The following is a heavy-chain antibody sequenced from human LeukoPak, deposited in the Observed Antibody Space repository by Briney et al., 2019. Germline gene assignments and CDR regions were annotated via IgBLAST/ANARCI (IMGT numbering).Heavy chain of an antibody. V-gene: IGHV1-18*01. CDR1: GYTFTSYG. CDR3: AREYGSGSYNYYYYYMDV. J-gene: IGHJ6*03. D-gene: IGHD3-10*01. CDR2: ISAYNGNT. Sequence: ASVKVSCKASGYTFTSYGISWVRQAPGQGLEWMGWISAYNGNTNYAQKLQGRVTVTTDTSTSTAYMELRSLRSDDTAVYYCAREYGSGSYNYYYYYMDVWGKGTTVTVSS.